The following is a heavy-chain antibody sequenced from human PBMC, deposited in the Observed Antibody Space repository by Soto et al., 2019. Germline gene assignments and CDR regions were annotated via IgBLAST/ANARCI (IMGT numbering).Heavy chain of an antibody. CDR1: GYIFTSYW. CDR3: ARHATPYKSNWLPYFDC. D-gene: IGHD3-9*01. V-gene: IGHV5-10-1*01. CDR2: IDPSDTHT. Sequence: GESVKISFKGSGYIFTSYWISWVRQMPGKGLECMGRIDPSDTHTNYSPSFQGHVTISTDNSISTAYLQWSSLKASDTAMYYCARHATPYKSNWLPYFDCWGKGALVTVSS. J-gene: IGHJ4*02.